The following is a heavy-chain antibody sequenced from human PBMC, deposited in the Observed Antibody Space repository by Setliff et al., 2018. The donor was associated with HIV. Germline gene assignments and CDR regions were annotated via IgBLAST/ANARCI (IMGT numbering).Heavy chain of an antibody. V-gene: IGHV1-2*02. CDR2: INPNSAGA. D-gene: IGHD3-3*01. J-gene: IGHJ6*03. CDR1: GYTFSAYY. CDR3: ARVDDFWSGPNTAGYMDV. Sequence: ASVKVSCKASGYTFSAYYMYWVRQAPGQGLEWMGWINPNSAGANYAQKFQGRVTMTRDTSISTAYMELSGLRSDDTAVYYCARVDDFWSGPNTAGYMDVWGKGTTVTVSS.